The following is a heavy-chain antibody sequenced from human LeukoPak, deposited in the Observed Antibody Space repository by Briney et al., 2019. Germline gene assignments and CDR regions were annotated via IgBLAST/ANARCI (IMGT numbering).Heavy chain of an antibody. CDR1: GYTFTGYY. D-gene: IGHD3-3*01. J-gene: IGHJ4*02. Sequence: ASVKVSCKVSGYTFTGYYLHWLRQAPGQGLEWMGRINPSSGGTNYAQKFQGRVTMTRDTSINTAYMDLSSLRSEDTAVYYCASLFGVAGGPFDYWGQGTLVTVSS. CDR2: INPSSGGT. CDR3: ASLFGVAGGPFDY. V-gene: IGHV1-2*06.